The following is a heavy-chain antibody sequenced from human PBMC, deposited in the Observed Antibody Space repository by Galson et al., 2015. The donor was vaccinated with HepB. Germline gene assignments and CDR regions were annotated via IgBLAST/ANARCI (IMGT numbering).Heavy chain of an antibody. CDR2: INADNGST. Sequence: SVKVSCKASGYTFPNYVIHWVRQAPGQRLEWMGCINADNGSTEYSQNFQGRVTITRDTSASTAYMELSSLRSEDTAVFFRTSGAYGDLWDSFEFWGQGTVLAVSS. CDR1: GYTFPNYV. D-gene: IGHD4-17*01. V-gene: IGHV1-3*01. CDR3: TSGAYGDLWDSFEF. J-gene: IGHJ3*01.